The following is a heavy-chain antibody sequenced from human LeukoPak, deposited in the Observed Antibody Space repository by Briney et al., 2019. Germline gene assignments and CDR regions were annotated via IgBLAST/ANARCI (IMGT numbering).Heavy chain of an antibody. CDR1: GYTFNNYG. Sequence: ASVKVSCKASGYTFNNYGISWVRQAPGHGLEWMGRISAYNGNTNYAQKVQDRVTMITDISTSTAYMELKSLTSDDTAVYYCARDGNDFWSGYCPDLWGQGTLVTVSS. V-gene: IGHV1-18*01. CDR3: ARDGNDFWSGYCPDL. J-gene: IGHJ5*02. D-gene: IGHD3-3*01. CDR2: ISAYNGNT.